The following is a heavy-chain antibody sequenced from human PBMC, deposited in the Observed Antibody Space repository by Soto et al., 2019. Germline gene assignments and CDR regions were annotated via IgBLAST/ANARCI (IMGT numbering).Heavy chain of an antibody. CDR2: IVVGSGNT. CDR1: GFTFTSSA. D-gene: IGHD2-15*01. Sequence: SVKVSCKASGFTFTSSAVQWGRQARGQRLEWIGWIVVGSGNTNYAQKFQERVTFTRDMSTSTAYMELSSLRSEDTAVYYCAALRPFTVVKPGFDSWGQGTLVTVSS. V-gene: IGHV1-58*01. J-gene: IGHJ5*01. CDR3: AALRPFTVVKPGFDS.